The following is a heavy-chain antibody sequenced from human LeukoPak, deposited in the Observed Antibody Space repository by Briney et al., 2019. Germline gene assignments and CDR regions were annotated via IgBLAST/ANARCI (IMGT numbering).Heavy chain of an antibody. J-gene: IGHJ5*02. Sequence: PSETLSLTCAVSGGSISSGGYSWSWTRQPPGKGLEWIGYIYHSGSTYYNPSLKSRVTISVDRSKNQFSLKLRSVTAADTAVYYCARAPSSLLRWSWFDPWGQGTLVTVSS. CDR2: IYHSGST. CDR1: GGSISSGGYS. CDR3: ARAPSSLLRWSWFDP. V-gene: IGHV4-30-2*01. D-gene: IGHD1-1*01.